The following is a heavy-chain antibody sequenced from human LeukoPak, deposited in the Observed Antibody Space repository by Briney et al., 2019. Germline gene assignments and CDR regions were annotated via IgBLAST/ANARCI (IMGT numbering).Heavy chain of an antibody. CDR3: ATGIAAADTSGYYYYYYGMDV. D-gene: IGHD6-13*01. CDR2: INHSGST. V-gene: IGHV4-34*01. Sequence: SETLSLTCAVCGGSFSGYYWSWIRQPPGKGLEWIGEINHSGSTNYNPSLKSRVTISVDTSKNQFSLKLSSVTAADTAVYYCATGIAAADTSGYYYYYYGMDVWGKGTTVTVSS. CDR1: GGSFSGYY. J-gene: IGHJ6*04.